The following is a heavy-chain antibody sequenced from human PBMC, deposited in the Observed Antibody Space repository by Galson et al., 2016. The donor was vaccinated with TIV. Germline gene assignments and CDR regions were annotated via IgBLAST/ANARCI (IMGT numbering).Heavy chain of an antibody. CDR1: GYTFTHYF. CDR2: INSYSGGT. Sequence: SVKVSCKASGYTFTHYFLHWVRQAPGQGLEWMGRINSYSGGTDYAPKFQGRVTMTRDTSISTAYMELSRLRSDDTAMYYCARDLSPETTTPFDYWGQGTLVTVSS. V-gene: IGHV1-2*06. CDR3: ARDLSPETTTPFDY. D-gene: IGHD4-17*01. J-gene: IGHJ4*02.